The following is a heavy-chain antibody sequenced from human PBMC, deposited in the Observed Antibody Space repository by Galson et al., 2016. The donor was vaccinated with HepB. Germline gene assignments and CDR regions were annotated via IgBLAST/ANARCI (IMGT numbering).Heavy chain of an antibody. Sequence: TLSLTCAVSGGSISSGGYSWSWVRQPPGKGLEWIGYIYLSGSTYYTPSLKSRVTISVDRSKNQFSLRLSSVTAADTAVYYCARGGGYSGNRLNQHYYGMDVWGQGTTVTVSS. D-gene: IGHD5-12*01. V-gene: IGHV4-30-2*01. CDR1: GGSISSGGYS. CDR2: IYLSGST. CDR3: ARGGGYSGNRLNQHYYGMDV. J-gene: IGHJ6*02.